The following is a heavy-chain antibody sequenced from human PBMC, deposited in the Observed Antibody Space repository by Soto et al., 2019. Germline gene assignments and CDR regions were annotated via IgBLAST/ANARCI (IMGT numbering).Heavy chain of an antibody. J-gene: IGHJ4*02. CDR2: ISSFSSFI. CDR1: GVKFITYT. V-gene: IGHV3-21*01. Sequence: GGPLGLSCSASGVKFITYTIGLVRQAPGRGLEWVSSISSFSSFIFYSDSVKGRFTISRDNAKNSLYLQMDSLRVEDTAVYYFPRDSAFLDYWGQ. CDR3: PRDSAFLDY.